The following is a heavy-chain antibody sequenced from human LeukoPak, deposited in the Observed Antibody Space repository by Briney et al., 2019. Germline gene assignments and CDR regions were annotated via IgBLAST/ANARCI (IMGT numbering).Heavy chain of an antibody. J-gene: IGHJ5*02. Sequence: GGSLRLSCAASGFTFSSYSMNWVRQAPGKGLEWVSSISSSSSYIYYADSVKGRFTISRDNAKNSLYLQMNSLRAEDTAVYYCARDPRRLGYCSSTSCYFLWFDPWDQGTLVTVSS. CDR3: ARDPRRLGYCSSTSCYFLWFDP. D-gene: IGHD2-2*01. CDR1: GFTFSSYS. V-gene: IGHV3-21*01. CDR2: ISSSSSYI.